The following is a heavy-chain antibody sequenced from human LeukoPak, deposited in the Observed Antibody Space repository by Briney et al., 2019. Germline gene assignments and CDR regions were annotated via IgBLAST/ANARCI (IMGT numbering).Heavy chain of an antibody. V-gene: IGHV4-39*01. Sequence: PSETLSLTCTVSGGSISSSSYYWGWIRQPPGKGLEWIGSIYYSGSTYCNPSLKSRVTISVDTSKNQFSLKLSSVTAADTAVYYCARVSKDIVVPSWFDPWGQGTLVTVSS. D-gene: IGHD2-2*01. CDR2: IYYSGST. CDR1: GGSISSSSYY. CDR3: ARVSKDIVVPSWFDP. J-gene: IGHJ5*02.